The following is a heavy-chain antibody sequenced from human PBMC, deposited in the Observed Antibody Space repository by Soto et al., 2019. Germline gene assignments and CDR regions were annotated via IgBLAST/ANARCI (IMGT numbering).Heavy chain of an antibody. V-gene: IGHV1-18*01. CDR3: ARDSPPLDY. J-gene: IGHJ4*02. Sequence: ASVKVSCKASGYTFSNYGISWVRQAPGQGLEWMGWISAYNGNTKYAQKLQGRVTMTTDTSTSTAYMELRSLRSDDTAVYYRARDSPPLDYWGQGTLVTVSS. CDR2: ISAYNGNT. CDR1: GYTFSNYG.